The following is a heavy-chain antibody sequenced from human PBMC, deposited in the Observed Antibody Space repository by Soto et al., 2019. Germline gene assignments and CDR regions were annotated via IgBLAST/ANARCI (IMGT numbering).Heavy chain of an antibody. V-gene: IGHV3-74*01. D-gene: IGHD1-1*01. Sequence: VQLVESGGGLVQPGGSLRLSCAASGFAFGSYWMHWVRQAPGKGLVWVSRISQDGAIATQADSVKGRFTISRDNAKKTLFLQMNSLRADDPAVYYCLRDQRPWNEFADQWGQGTLVTVSS. CDR2: ISQDGAIA. J-gene: IGHJ4*02. CDR3: LRDQRPWNEFADQ. CDR1: GFAFGSYW.